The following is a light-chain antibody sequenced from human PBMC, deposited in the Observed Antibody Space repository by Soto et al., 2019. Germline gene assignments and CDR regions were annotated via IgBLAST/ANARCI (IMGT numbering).Light chain of an antibody. CDR1: QGISSY. CDR3: QQLNSYPT. V-gene: IGKV1-9*01. Sequence: DIQLTQSPSFLSASVGDRVTITCRASQGISSYLAWYQQKPGKAPKLLIYAASTLQSGVPSRFSGSGSGTEFTPTISRLQTEDFATYYYQQLNSYPTFGQGTRLEIK. J-gene: IGKJ5*01. CDR2: AAS.